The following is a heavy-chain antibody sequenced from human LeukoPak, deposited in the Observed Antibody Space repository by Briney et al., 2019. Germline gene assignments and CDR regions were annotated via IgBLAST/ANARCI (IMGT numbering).Heavy chain of an antibody. CDR1: GYTFSGYS. CDR3: ASVDYYDSSGLHAFDI. D-gene: IGHD3-22*01. J-gene: IGHJ3*02. Sequence: ASVKVSCKASGYTFSGYSMHWVRQAPGQGLEWMGWIDPNSGGTNYAQKFQGRVTMTRDTSISTAYMELSRLRSDDTAVYYCASVDYYDSSGLHAFDIWGQGTMVTVSS. V-gene: IGHV1-2*02. CDR2: IDPNSGGT.